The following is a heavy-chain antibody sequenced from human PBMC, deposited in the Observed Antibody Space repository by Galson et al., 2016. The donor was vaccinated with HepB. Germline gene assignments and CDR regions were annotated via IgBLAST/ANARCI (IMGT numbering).Heavy chain of an antibody. CDR2: INHNDNT. Sequence: QSPGKGLEWIGEINHNDNTNYNPSLKSRVTISVDTSKNQFSLELSSVTAADTAVYYCARGSGSGAYDYYYHGLDVWGRGTTVTVSS. J-gene: IGHJ6*02. D-gene: IGHD3-10*01. V-gene: IGHV4-34*01. CDR3: ARGSGSGAYDYYYHGLDV.